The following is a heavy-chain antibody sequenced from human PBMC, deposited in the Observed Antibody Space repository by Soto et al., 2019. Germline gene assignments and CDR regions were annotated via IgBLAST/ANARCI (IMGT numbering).Heavy chain of an antibody. CDR1: GFIFSNYG. J-gene: IGHJ6*04. D-gene: IGHD4-17*01. CDR2: IRSAGNND. CDR3: ARDDNRDDNALDV. Sequence: QVQLVESGGGVVQPGRSLRLSCAASGFIFSNYGMHWVRRAPGKGLEWVAVIRSAGNNDEYADYVKGRFTISRDNSKNTLYLQMESLRAEDTALYFCARDDNRDDNALDVWGKGTAVTVSS. V-gene: IGHV3-33*01.